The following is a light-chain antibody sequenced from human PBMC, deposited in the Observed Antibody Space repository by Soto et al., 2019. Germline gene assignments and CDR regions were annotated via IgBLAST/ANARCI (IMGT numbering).Light chain of an antibody. CDR1: QSVPSNY. Sequence: EIVLTQSPGTLSLNPGERATISCLASQSVPSNYLAWYQQRPGQAPRLLIFGTSSRATGIPDKFSGSGSGTDFTLTITRLEPDDFAEYYCQYYGSPSWTFGQGTKVDI. CDR3: QYYGSPSWT. J-gene: IGKJ1*01. V-gene: IGKV3-20*01. CDR2: GTS.